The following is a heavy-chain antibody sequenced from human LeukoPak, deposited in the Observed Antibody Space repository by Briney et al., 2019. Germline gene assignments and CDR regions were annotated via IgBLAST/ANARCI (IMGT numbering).Heavy chain of an antibody. D-gene: IGHD1-26*01. Sequence: GRSLRLSCAVSGFTFSDHYMSWIRQAPGKGLEWVSYISGSSSGIYSADSVRGRFTISRDNAKNSLYLQMKSLSAEDTAVYYCARGLRGATNAFDIWGQGTMVTVSS. CDR2: ISGSSSGI. CDR1: GFTFSDHY. CDR3: ARGLRGATNAFDI. J-gene: IGHJ3*02. V-gene: IGHV3-11*01.